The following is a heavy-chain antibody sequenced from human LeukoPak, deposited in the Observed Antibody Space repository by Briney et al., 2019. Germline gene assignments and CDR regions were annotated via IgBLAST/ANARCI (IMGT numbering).Heavy chain of an antibody. CDR2: GDYSGGT. Sequence: SETLSLTCTVSGDSFSSVTDYWAWLRQPPGKGLEWLASGDYSGGTYYNPSLESRVAISADMSKNQFSLKLTSVTGADTAVYYCAGERGEEYSSGWYKRNYFDNWGQGIRVTVSS. D-gene: IGHD6-19*01. CDR1: GDSFSSVTDY. J-gene: IGHJ4*02. CDR3: AGERGEEYSSGWYKRNYFDN. V-gene: IGHV4-39*07.